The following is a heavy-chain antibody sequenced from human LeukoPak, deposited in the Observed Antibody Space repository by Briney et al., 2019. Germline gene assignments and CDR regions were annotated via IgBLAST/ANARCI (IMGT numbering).Heavy chain of an antibody. CDR3: ATRRTEGLFIRGFDY. CDR1: GYTFNTYG. Sequence: ASVKVSCKASGYTFNTYGITWVRQAPGQGLEWMGWISGYNGKTKYAQKFQGRVTMTEDTSTDTAYMELSSLRSEDTAVYYCATRRTEGLFIRGFDYWGQGTLVTVSS. CDR2: ISGYNGKT. J-gene: IGHJ4*02. V-gene: IGHV1-18*01. D-gene: IGHD3/OR15-3a*01.